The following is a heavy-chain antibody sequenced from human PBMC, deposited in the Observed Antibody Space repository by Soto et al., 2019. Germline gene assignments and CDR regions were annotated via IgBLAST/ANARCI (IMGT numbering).Heavy chain of an antibody. CDR1: GFTFSTYA. J-gene: IGHJ4*02. CDR2: IGARGKSI. D-gene: IGHD1-26*01. V-gene: IGHV3-23*01. Sequence: QLLESGGGLVQPGGSLRLSCVGSGFTFSTYAMNWVRQAPGKGLEWVSGIGARGKSIYYADSVKGRFTISRDNSKNTLDLLMNSLTAGDTAVYYCVKDSTWAEGWKLLPAFDHWGQGTLVTASS. CDR3: VKDSTWAEGWKLLPAFDH.